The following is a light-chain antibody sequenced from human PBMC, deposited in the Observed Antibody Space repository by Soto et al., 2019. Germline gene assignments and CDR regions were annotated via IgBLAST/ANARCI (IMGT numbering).Light chain of an antibody. Sequence: DIQMTQSPSSLSASVGDRVTITCRASQTISNTLNWYQQRPGKPPNLLIYASSTLQSGVPPRFSGGGSGTEFTLTISSLLPEDFATYYCQQTYRTPVTFGQGTRLEIK. CDR2: ASS. J-gene: IGKJ5*01. CDR3: QQTYRTPVT. V-gene: IGKV1-39*01. CDR1: QTISNT.